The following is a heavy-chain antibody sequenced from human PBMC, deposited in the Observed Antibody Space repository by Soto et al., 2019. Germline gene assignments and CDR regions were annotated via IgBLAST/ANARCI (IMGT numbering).Heavy chain of an antibody. CDR2: INPNSGGT. V-gene: IGHV1-2*04. CDR3: ARFYTYYDILTGYYNEDYYYYGMDV. J-gene: IGHJ6*02. Sequence: ALVKVSCKASGYTFTGYYMHWVRQAPGQGLEWMGWINPNSGGTNYAQKFQGWVTMTRDTSISTAYMELSRLRSDDTAVYYCARFYTYYDILTGYYNEDYYYYGMDVWGQGTTVTVSS. CDR1: GYTFTGYY. D-gene: IGHD3-9*01.